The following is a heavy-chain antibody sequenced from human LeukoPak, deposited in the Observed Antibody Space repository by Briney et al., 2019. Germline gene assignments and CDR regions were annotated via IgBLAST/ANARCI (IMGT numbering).Heavy chain of an antibody. D-gene: IGHD4/OR15-4a*01. CDR1: GFIFSNYG. J-gene: IGHJ3*02. CDR3: ARDLGRGAAFDI. V-gene: IGHV3-30*03. CDR2: IAYDGSNT. Sequence: GGSLRLSCAASGFIFSNYGMHWVRQAPGKGLEWVAIIAYDGSNTDYADSVKGRFTISRDNSKNTLYLQMNSLRAEDTAVYYCARDLGRGAAFDIWGQGTMVTVSS.